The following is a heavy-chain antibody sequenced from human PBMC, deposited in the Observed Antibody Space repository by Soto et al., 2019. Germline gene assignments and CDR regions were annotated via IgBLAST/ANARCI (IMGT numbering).Heavy chain of an antibody. D-gene: IGHD3-3*01. CDR1: GGSVSSGAYY. Sequence: QVQLQESGPGLVKPSETLSLTCTVSGGSVSSGAYYWSWIRQPPGKGLEWIGYISYSGGTNYNPSLQSRVTMSVYTSKNQFSLKLSSVSAADTAVYYCARAYDCWSGYGDFDYWGQGTLVTVSS. V-gene: IGHV4-61*08. CDR3: ARAYDCWSGYGDFDY. J-gene: IGHJ4*02. CDR2: ISYSGGT.